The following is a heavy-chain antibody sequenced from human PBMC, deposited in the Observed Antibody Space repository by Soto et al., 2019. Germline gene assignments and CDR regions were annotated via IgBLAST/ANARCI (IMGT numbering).Heavy chain of an antibody. CDR1: GFTFISYS. D-gene: IGHD2-15*01. Sequence: EVQLVESGGGLVKPGGSLRLSCAASGFTFISYSMNWVRQAPGKGLEWVSSISSSSSYIYYADSVKGRFTISRDNAKNSLYLQMDSLRAEDTAVYYCARDPSHIYCSGGSCSHYMDVWGKGTTVTVSS. V-gene: IGHV3-21*01. CDR3: ARDPSHIYCSGGSCSHYMDV. CDR2: ISSSSSYI. J-gene: IGHJ6*03.